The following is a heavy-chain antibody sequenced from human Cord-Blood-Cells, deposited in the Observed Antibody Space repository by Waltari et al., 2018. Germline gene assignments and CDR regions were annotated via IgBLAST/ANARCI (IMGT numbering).Heavy chain of an antibody. CDR1: GYTLTDLS. Sequence: QVQLVQSGAEVKKPGASVKVSCKVSGYTLTDLSMHWGRQAPGKGLEWMGGFDPEDGETIYAQKFQGRVTMTEDTSTDTAYMELSSLRSEDTAVYYCATEEGYCSGGSCYFDYWGQGTLVTVSS. V-gene: IGHV1-24*01. J-gene: IGHJ4*02. CDR2: FDPEDGET. D-gene: IGHD2-15*01. CDR3: ATEEGYCSGGSCYFDY.